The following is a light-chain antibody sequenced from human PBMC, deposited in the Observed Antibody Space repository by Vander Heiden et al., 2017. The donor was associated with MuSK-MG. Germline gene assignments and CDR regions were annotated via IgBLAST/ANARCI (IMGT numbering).Light chain of an antibody. CDR3: SSYTSSSTWE. CDR1: SSDVGGYNY. V-gene: IGLV2-14*01. J-gene: IGLJ2*01. CDR2: DVS. Sequence: SALTQPASVSGSPGQSITISCTGTSSDVGGYNYVSWYQQHPGKAPKLMIYDVSNRPSGVSNRFSGSKSGNTASLTISGLQAEDEADYYCSSYTSSSTWEFGGGTKLTVL.